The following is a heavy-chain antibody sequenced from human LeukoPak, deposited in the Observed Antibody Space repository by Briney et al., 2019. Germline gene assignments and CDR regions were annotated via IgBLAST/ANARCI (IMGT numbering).Heavy chain of an antibody. CDR3: AVATGYYYDSTGDAFDI. V-gene: IGHV1-2*04. CDR2: INPNSGGT. Sequence: ASVKVSCKASGYTFTGCYMHWVRQAPGQGLEWMGWINPNSGGTNYAQKFQGWVTMTRDTSISTAYMELSSLRSEDTAVYYCAVATGYYYDSTGDAFDIWGQGTMVTVSS. CDR1: GYTFTGCY. J-gene: IGHJ3*02. D-gene: IGHD3-22*01.